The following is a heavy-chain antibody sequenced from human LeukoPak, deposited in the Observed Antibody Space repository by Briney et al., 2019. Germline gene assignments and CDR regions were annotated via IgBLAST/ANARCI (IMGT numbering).Heavy chain of an antibody. J-gene: IGHJ6*02. D-gene: IGHD2-2*01. CDR3: ARDLVVPAAMPNYYYYGMDV. V-gene: IGHV1-2*06. Sequence: ASVKVSCKASGYTFTGYYMHWVRQAPGQGLEWMGRINPNSGGTNYAQKFQGRVTMTRDTSISTAYMELSSLRSEDTAVYYCARDLVVPAAMPNYYYYGMDVWGQGTTVTVSS. CDR2: INPNSGGT. CDR1: GYTFTGYY.